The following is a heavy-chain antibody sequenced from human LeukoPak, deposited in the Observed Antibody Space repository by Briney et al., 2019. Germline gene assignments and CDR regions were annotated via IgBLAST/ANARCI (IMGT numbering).Heavy chain of an antibody. CDR2: INSDGSST. CDR3: ARRAEYRGVRGVIIKGAFDI. CDR1: GFTLSRYW. Sequence: GGSLTLPCAPSGFTLSRYWVHWVRQAPGRGLVCVSHINSDGSSTRYADSVKGRFTISRDNAKNTLYLQMNSLRAEDTAVYYCARRAEYRGVRGVIIKGAFDIWGQGTMVTVSS. J-gene: IGHJ3*02. V-gene: IGHV3-74*01. D-gene: IGHD3-10*01.